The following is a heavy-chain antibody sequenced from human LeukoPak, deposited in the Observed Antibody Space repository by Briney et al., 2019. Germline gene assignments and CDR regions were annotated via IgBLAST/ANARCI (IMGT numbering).Heavy chain of an antibody. V-gene: IGHV3-23*01. CDR3: ARYEQRPGVTASDP. Sequence: GGSLRLSCAASGFTFSRYAMNWVRQAPGKGLEWVSAISGSGGSTYYADSVKGRFAISRDYARNTLYLQMNSLGVEDTAMYYCARYEQRPGVTASDPWSQGTLVTVSS. CDR1: GFTFSRYA. J-gene: IGHJ5*02. D-gene: IGHD2-21*02. CDR2: ISGSGGST.